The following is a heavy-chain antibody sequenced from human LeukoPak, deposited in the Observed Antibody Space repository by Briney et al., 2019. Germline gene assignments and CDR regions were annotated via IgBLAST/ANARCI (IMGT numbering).Heavy chain of an antibody. V-gene: IGHV3-64*01. J-gene: IGHJ3*02. CDR1: GFTFSTYA. D-gene: IGHD2-15*01. Sequence: GGSLRLSCAASGFTFSTYAMHWVRQAPGKGLEYVSAISSNGGSTYYTNSVKGRFTISKDNSKNTLYLQMGSLRAEDMAVYYCARVGDYSWAFDIWGQGTMVTVSS. CDR3: ARVGDYSWAFDI. CDR2: ISSNGGST.